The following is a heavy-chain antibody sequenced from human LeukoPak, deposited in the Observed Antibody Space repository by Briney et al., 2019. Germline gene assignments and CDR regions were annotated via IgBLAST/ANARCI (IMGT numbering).Heavy chain of an antibody. D-gene: IGHD6-6*01. CDR2: INHSGST. J-gene: IGHJ3*02. CDR1: GGSFSGYY. CDR3: ARKEYFDAFDI. Sequence: SETLSLTCAVYGGSFSGYYWSWIRQPPGKGLEWIGEINHSGSTNYNPSLKSRVTISVDKSKNQFSLKLSSVTAADTAVYYCARKEYFDAFDIWGQGTMVTVSS. V-gene: IGHV4-34*01.